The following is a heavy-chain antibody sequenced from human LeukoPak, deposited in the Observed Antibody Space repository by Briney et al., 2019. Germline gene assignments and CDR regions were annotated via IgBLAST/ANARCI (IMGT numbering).Heavy chain of an antibody. CDR3: ARGIYDSSGDAFDI. D-gene: IGHD3-22*01. J-gene: IGHJ3*02. CDR2: IKQDGSEK. V-gene: IGHV3-7*01. Sequence: GGSLRLSCAASGFTFSSYWMSWVRQAPGKGLEWVANIKQDGSEKYYVDSVKGRFTISRDNAKNSLYLQMNSLRAEDTAVYYCARGIYDSSGDAFDIWGQGTMVTVSS. CDR1: GFTFSSYW.